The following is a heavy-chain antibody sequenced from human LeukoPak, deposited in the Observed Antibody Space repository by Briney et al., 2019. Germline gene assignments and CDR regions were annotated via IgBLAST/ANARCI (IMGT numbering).Heavy chain of an antibody. D-gene: IGHD6-19*01. V-gene: IGHV3-21*01. CDR3: ARAGAVAGTANDY. CDR1: GFTFSSYS. CDR2: ISSSSSYI. Sequence: GGSLRLSCAAFGFTFSSYSMNWVRQAPGKGLEWVSSISSSSSYIYYADSVKGRFTISRDNAKNSLYLQMNSLRAEDTAVYYCARAGAVAGTANDYWGQGTLVTVSS. J-gene: IGHJ4*02.